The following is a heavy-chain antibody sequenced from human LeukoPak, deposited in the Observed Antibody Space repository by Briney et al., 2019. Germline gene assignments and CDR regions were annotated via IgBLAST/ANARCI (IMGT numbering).Heavy chain of an antibody. J-gene: IGHJ3*02. Sequence: PGGSLRLSCAASGFTFSSYAMSWVRQAPGKGLEWVSSISSSSSYIYYADSVKGRFTISRDNAKNSLYLQMNSLRAEDTAVYYCARDPDGYSSWAFDIWGQGTMVTVSS. CDR1: GFTFSSYA. CDR2: ISSSSSYI. CDR3: ARDPDGYSSWAFDI. D-gene: IGHD6-13*01. V-gene: IGHV3-21*01.